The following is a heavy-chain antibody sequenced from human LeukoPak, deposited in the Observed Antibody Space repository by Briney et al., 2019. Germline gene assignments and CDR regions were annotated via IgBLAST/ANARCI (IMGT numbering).Heavy chain of an antibody. J-gene: IGHJ3*02. V-gene: IGHV3-49*04. CDR1: GFTFGDYA. Sequence: GGSLRLSCTASGFTFGDYAMSWVRQAPGKGLEWVGFIRSKAYGGTTEYAASVKGRFTISRDDSKSIAYLQMNSLKTEGTAVYYCTRDPTQVNAFDIWGQGTMVTVSS. CDR2: IRSKAYGGTT. CDR3: TRDPTQVNAFDI.